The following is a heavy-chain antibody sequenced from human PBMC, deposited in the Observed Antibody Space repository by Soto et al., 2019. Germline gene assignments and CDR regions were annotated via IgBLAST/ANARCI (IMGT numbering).Heavy chain of an antibody. CDR1: GASISGSDHY. Sequence: QVQLQESGPGLVKASQTLSLTCTVSGASISGSDHYWSWIRQPPGKGLEWIEHLSYTGNSYTPYYNPSLQSRPTMSLDTSQTQFSLNMTSVTAADTAVYFCARSGRSLLDYWGQGALVSFSS. V-gene: IGHV4-30-4*01. CDR2: LSYTGNSYTP. J-gene: IGHJ4*02. CDR3: ARSGRSLLDY. D-gene: IGHD1-26*01.